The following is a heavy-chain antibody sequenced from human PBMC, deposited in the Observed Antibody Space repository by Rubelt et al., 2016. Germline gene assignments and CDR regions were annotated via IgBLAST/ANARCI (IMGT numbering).Heavy chain of an antibody. J-gene: IGHJ4*02. V-gene: IGHV3-7*05. CDR3: ATDYLGD. CDR2: IKQDGSAK. Sequence: EVQLVESGGGLVQPGGSLRLSCAASGFTFSTYNMHWVRQAPGKGLEWVANIKQDGSAKYYVDSVKGRFTISRDNAKNSLSLQMISLRADDTAVYYCATDYLGDWGQGTLVTVSS. CDR1: GFTFSTYN.